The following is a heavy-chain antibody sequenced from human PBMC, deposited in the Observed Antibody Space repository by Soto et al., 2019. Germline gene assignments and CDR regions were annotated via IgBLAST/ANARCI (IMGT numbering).Heavy chain of an antibody. V-gene: IGHV4-4*02. CDR1: GGSITNSNW. CDR3: ARGPPIVGNTTPLDS. D-gene: IGHD1-26*01. Sequence: SETLSLTCTVSGGSITNSNWWSWVRLPPAKGLECIGDIYHAGSTKYNPSLERRVTISVDTSKNQFALTLTSVTAADTAVYFCARGPPIVGNTTPLDSWGQGTLVTVSS. J-gene: IGHJ4*02. CDR2: IYHAGST.